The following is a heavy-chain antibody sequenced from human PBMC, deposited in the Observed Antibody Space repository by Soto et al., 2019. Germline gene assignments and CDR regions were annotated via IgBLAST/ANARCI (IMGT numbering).Heavy chain of an antibody. CDR3: ARGDRYSGSFSDYFDP. D-gene: IGHD1-26*01. Sequence: SVTLSLTCIASGACISTGGYSWSCIRQPPGQGPEWIGYIYETGRTYYKPSLKSRASISMDKSRNQFSVRLASVTAADTAVYFCARGDRYSGSFSDYFDPWDQGTLVTVSS. V-gene: IGHV4-30-2*01. CDR2: IYETGRT. CDR1: GACISTGGYS. J-gene: IGHJ5*02.